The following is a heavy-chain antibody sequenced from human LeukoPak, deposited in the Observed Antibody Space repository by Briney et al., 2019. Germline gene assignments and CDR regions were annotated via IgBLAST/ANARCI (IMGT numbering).Heavy chain of an antibody. Sequence: GGSLRLSCAASGFMFFSHSMNWVRQAPGKGLEWVSYISGSGTTMYYADSVKGRFTISRDDAKNSVFLQMNSLRADDTAVYYCARDRFDYALDYWGQGALVTVSS. CDR1: GFMFFSHS. J-gene: IGHJ4*02. D-gene: IGHD4-17*01. V-gene: IGHV3-48*03. CDR3: ARDRFDYALDY. CDR2: ISGSGTTM.